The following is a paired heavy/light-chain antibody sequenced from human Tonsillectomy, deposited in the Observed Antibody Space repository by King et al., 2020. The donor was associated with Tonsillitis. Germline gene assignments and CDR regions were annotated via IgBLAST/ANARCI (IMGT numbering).Light chain of an antibody. CDR2: LEGSGDY. CDR1: SGHSRYI. V-gene: IGLV4-60*03. J-gene: IGLJ2*01. Sequence: QPVLTQSSSASASLGSSVKLTCTLSSGHSRYIIAWHQQQPGKAPRYLMKLEGSGDYNKGSGVPDRFSGSSSGADRYLTISNLQSEDEADYYCETWDTNTRVVFGGGTKLTVL. CDR3: ETWDTNTRVV.
Heavy chain of an antibody. Sequence: EVQLVQSGAEVKKPGESLRISCKASGYTFTNFWIGWVRQMPGKGLEWMGIIYPGDSDTRYSPSFQGQVTISADKSISTAYLQWSSLKASDTAMYYCARRSDHYDSSGDFWFYYMDVWGKGTTVTVSS. CDR3: ARRSDHYDSSGDFWFYYMDV. J-gene: IGHJ6*03. D-gene: IGHD3-22*01. CDR1: GYTFTNFW. V-gene: IGHV5-51*03. CDR2: IYPGDSDT.